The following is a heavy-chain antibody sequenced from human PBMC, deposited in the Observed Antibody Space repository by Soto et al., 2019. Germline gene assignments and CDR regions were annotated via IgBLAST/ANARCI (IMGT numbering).Heavy chain of an antibody. V-gene: IGHV1-69*02. D-gene: IGHD3-10*01. CDR1: GGTFSSYT. Sequence: ASVKVSCNASGGTFSSYTISWVRQAPGQGLEWMGRIIPILGIANYAQKFQGRVTITADKSTSTAYMELSSLRSEDTAVYYCASDHDVKDVLLWFGEPINYSYYMDVWGKGTTVTVSS. CDR2: IIPILGIA. CDR3: ASDHDVKDVLLWFGEPINYSYYMDV. J-gene: IGHJ6*03.